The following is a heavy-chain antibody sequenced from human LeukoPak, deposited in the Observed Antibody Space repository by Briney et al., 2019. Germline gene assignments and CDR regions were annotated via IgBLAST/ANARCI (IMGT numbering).Heavy chain of an antibody. D-gene: IGHD4-23*01. CDR1: GFTFSSYS. CDR2: ISSSSSTI. V-gene: IGHV3-48*01. Sequence: PGGSLRLSCAASGFTFSSYSMNWVRQAPGKGLEWDSYISSSSSTIYYADSVKGRFTISRDNAKNSLYLQMNSLRAEDTAVYYCATYDYGGNYFDYWGQGTLVTVSS. J-gene: IGHJ4*02. CDR3: ATYDYGGNYFDY.